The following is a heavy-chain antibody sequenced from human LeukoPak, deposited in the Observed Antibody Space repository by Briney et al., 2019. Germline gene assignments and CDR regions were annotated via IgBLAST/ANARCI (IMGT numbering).Heavy chain of an antibody. CDR1: GYTFTSYY. J-gene: IGHJ3*02. D-gene: IGHD5-18*01. CDR2: INPSGGST. Sequence: ASVKVSCKASGYTFTSYYMHWVRQAPGQGLEWMGIINPSGGSTSYAQKFQGRVTMTRDTSTSTVYMEVSSLGSEDTAVYYCARPLDTAVVGGNDAFDIWGQGTMVTVSS. V-gene: IGHV1-46*01. CDR3: ARPLDTAVVGGNDAFDI.